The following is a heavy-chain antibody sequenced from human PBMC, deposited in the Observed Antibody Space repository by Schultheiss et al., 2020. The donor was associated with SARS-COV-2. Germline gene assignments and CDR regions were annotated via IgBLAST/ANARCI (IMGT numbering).Heavy chain of an antibody. CDR2: IYYSGST. J-gene: IGHJ6*02. CDR1: GGSISSSSYY. CDR3: ARDKMTTVTGPYYYGMDV. V-gene: IGHV4-39*07. Sequence: SQTLSLTCPVSGGSISSSSYYWGWIRQPPGKGLEWIGSIYYSGSTYYNPSLKSRVTISVDTSKNQFSLKLSSVTAADTAVYYCARDKMTTVTGPYYYGMDVWGQGTTVTVSS. D-gene: IGHD4-17*01.